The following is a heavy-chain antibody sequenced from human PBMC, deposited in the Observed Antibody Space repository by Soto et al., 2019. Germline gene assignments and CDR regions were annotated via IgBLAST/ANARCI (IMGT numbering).Heavy chain of an antibody. CDR1: GFTFSSYG. Sequence: GGSLRLSCAASGFTFSSYGMHWVRQAPGKGLEWVAVIWYDGSNKYYADSVKGRFTISRDNSKNTLYLQMNSLRAEDTAVYYCARYKSNYYYGMDVWGQGTTVTVSS. J-gene: IGHJ6*02. CDR2: IWYDGSNK. V-gene: IGHV3-33*01. CDR3: ARYKSNYYYGMDV. D-gene: IGHD1-20*01.